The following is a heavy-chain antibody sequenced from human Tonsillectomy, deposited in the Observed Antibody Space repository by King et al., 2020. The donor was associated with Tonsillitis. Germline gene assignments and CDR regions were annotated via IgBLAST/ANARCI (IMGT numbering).Heavy chain of an antibody. Sequence: VQLVESGAEVKKPGASVKVSCKASGYTFTGYYMHWVRQAPGQGLEWMGWINPNSGGTNYAQKFQGRLTMTRDTSISTAYMELNRLRSDDTAVYYCARTWGGYDLDPFDYWGQGTLVTVSS. D-gene: IGHD5-12*01. J-gene: IGHJ4*02. CDR1: GYTFTGYY. CDR2: INPNSGGT. V-gene: IGHV1-2*02. CDR3: ARTWGGYDLDPFDY.